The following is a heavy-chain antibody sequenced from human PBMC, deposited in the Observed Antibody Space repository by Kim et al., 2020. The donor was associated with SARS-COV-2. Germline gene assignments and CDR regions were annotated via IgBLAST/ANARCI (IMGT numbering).Heavy chain of an antibody. Sequence: DSGRGRFTLSRDNAKNSLYLQMDSLRADDTALYYCAKDYGLYYDILTGFDYWGQGTLVTVPS. J-gene: IGHJ4*02. V-gene: IGHV3-9*01. CDR3: AKDYGLYYDILTGFDY. D-gene: IGHD3-9*01.